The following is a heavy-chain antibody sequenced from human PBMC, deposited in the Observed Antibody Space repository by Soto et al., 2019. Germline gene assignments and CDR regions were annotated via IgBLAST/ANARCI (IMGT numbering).Heavy chain of an antibody. Sequence: SETLSLTCTVSGGSISSYYWSWIRQPPGKGLEWIGYIHYSGNTNYNPSLKSRATISVDTSKKQFSLKLSSVTAADTAVYYCARAYYDFWSGYYVWGVGPRGGMDVWGQGTTVTVSS. CDR1: GGSISSYY. CDR2: IHYSGNT. J-gene: IGHJ6*02. V-gene: IGHV4-59*01. CDR3: ARAYYDFWSGYYVWGVGPRGGMDV. D-gene: IGHD3-3*01.